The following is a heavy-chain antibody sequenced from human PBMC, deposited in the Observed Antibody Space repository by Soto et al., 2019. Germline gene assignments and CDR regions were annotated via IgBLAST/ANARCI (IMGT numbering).Heavy chain of an antibody. CDR2: ISSSGSFM. Sequence: EGPHSLSCAAAGFRFSSDIMGLVSPAPGKGLEWVSSISSSGSFMNYADSVKGRFTISRDNAKNSLYLQMSGLKDEDTAVYYSARDQSPGTTLAWVDSWGQGPLVPVSS. CDR3: ARDQSPGTTLAWVDS. J-gene: IGHJ5*01. V-gene: IGHV3-21*01. D-gene: IGHD1-7*01. CDR1: GFRFSSDI.